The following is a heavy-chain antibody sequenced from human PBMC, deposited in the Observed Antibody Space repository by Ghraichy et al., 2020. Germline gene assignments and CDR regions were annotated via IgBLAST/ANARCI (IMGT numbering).Heavy chain of an antibody. CDR1: GGTFSSYA. Sequence: SVKVSCKASGGTFSSYAISWVRQAPGQGLEWMGGIIPIFGTANYAQKFQGRVTITADESTSTAYMELSSLRSEDTAVYYCARDTTVVTPWQGGDDAFDIWGQGTMVTVSS. V-gene: IGHV1-69*13. D-gene: IGHD4-23*01. CDR3: ARDTTVVTPWQGGDDAFDI. CDR2: IIPIFGTA. J-gene: IGHJ3*02.